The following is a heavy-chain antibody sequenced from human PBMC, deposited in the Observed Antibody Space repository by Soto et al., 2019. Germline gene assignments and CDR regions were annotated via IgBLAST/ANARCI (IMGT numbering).Heavy chain of an antibody. J-gene: IGHJ4*02. D-gene: IGHD6-6*01. CDR3: ARGEVYSSSSPFDY. CDR2: IYYSGST. CDR1: GGSISSSSYY. Sequence: SETVSLTCTVSGGSISSSSYYWGWIRQPPGKGLEWIGSIYYSGSTYYNPSLKSRVTISVDTSKNQFSLKLSSVTAADTAVYYCARGEVYSSSSPFDYWGQGTLVTVSS. V-gene: IGHV4-39*01.